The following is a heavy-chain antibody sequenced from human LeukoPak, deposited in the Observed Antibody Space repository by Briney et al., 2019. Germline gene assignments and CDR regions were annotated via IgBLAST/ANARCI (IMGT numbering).Heavy chain of an antibody. CDR3: ARDEGQLGQNYFDY. Sequence: PGGSLRLSCAASGFTFSSYSMNWVRQAPGKGLDGVSSISSSSSYIYYADSVKGRFTISRDNAKNSLYLQMNSLRAEDTAVYYCARDEGQLGQNYFDYWGQGTLVTVSS. CDR2: ISSSSSYI. CDR1: GFTFSSYS. V-gene: IGHV3-21*01. D-gene: IGHD5-18*01. J-gene: IGHJ4*02.